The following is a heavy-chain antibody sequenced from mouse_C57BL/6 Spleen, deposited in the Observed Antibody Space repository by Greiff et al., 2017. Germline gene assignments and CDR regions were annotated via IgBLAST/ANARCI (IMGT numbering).Heavy chain of an antibody. Sequence: VKLQESGPELVKPGASVKISCKASGYAFSSSWMNWVKQRPGKGLEWIGRIYPGDGDTNYNGKFKGKATLTADKSSSTAYMQLSSLTSEDSAVYFCARTYGSSYNYFDVWGTGTTVTVSS. CDR3: ARTYGSSYNYFDV. CDR1: GYAFSSSW. CDR2: IYPGDGDT. D-gene: IGHD1-1*01. V-gene: IGHV1-82*01. J-gene: IGHJ1*03.